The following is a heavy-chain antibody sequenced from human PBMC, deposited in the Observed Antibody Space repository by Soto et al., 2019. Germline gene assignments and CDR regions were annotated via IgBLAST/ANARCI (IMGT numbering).Heavy chain of an antibody. D-gene: IGHD2-2*01. CDR3: ARDSSTSQNIHYYYGMDV. V-gene: IGHV4-61*01. CDR2: IFYSGST. Sequence: SETLSLTCTVSGGSVSSGSYYWSWIRQPPGKGLEWIGNIFYSGSTNYNPSLKSRVTISVDTSKNQFSLELRSVTAADTAVYYCARDSSTSQNIHYYYGMDVWGQGTTVTVSS. J-gene: IGHJ6*02. CDR1: GGSVSSGSYY.